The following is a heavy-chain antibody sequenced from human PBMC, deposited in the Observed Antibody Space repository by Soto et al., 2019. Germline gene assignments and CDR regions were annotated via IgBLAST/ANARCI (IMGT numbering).Heavy chain of an antibody. V-gene: IGHV3-23*01. J-gene: IGHJ4*02. Sequence: HPGGSLRLSCAASGFTFSNYGMHWVRQAPGKGLEWVSAISGSGGSTYYADSVKGRFTISRDNSKNTLYLQMNSLRAEDTAVYYCAKDFYSSSWTYWGQGTLVTVSS. CDR1: GFTFSNYG. CDR2: ISGSGGST. CDR3: AKDFYSSSWTY. D-gene: IGHD6-13*01.